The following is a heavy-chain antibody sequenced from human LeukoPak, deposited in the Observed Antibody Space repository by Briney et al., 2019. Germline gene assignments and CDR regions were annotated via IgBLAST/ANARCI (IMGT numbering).Heavy chain of an antibody. CDR1: GYTFTSYA. D-gene: IGHD3-3*01. V-gene: IGHV1-3*01. CDR3: ARGSDYDFWSGPHFDY. J-gene: IGHJ4*02. CDR2: INAGYGNT. Sequence: ASVKVSCKASGYTFTSYAMHWVRQAPGQRLEWMGWINAGYGNTKYSQKFQGRVTITRDTSASTAYMELSSLRSEDTAVYYCARGSDYDFWSGPHFDYWGQGTLVTVSS.